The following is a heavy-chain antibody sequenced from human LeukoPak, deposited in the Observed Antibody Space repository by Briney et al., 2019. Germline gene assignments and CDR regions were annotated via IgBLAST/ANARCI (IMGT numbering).Heavy chain of an antibody. V-gene: IGHV4-61*01. CDR1: GGSVSSGSYY. Sequence: SETLSFTCTVSGGSVSSGSYYWSWIRQPPGKGLEWIGYIYYSGSTNYNPSLKSRVTISVDTSKNQFSLKLSSVTAADTAVYYCARGGHSSGWYNYYYGMDVWGQGTTVTVSS. CDR2: IYYSGST. D-gene: IGHD6-19*01. CDR3: ARGGHSSGWYNYYYGMDV. J-gene: IGHJ6*02.